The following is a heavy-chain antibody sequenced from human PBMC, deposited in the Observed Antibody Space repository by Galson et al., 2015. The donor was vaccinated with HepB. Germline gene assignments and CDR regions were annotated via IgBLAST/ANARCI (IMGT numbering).Heavy chain of an antibody. D-gene: IGHD6-13*01. CDR1: GYTFTSYG. Sequence: SVKVSCKASGYTFTSYGISWVRQAPGQGLEWMGWISAYNGNTNYAQKLQGRVTMTTDTSTSTAYMELRSLRSDDTAVYYCARDWHLAAAGTNFDYWGQGTLVTVSS. CDR2: ISAYNGNT. J-gene: IGHJ4*02. CDR3: ARDWHLAAAGTNFDY. V-gene: IGHV1-18*01.